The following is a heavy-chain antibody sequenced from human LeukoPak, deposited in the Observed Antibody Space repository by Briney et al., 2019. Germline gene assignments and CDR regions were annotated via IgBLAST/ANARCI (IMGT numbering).Heavy chain of an antibody. Sequence: PGGSLRLSCATSGFFFSASSMSWVRQAPGKGLEWVSSISSSSDYIYYSGSMKGRITISRDNAKNSLYLQMNSLRAEDTAVYYCARCLNSYYDFWSGPPRAFDIWGQGTMVTVSS. J-gene: IGHJ3*02. CDR1: GFFFSASS. CDR3: ARCLNSYYDFWSGPPRAFDI. CDR2: ISSSSDYI. V-gene: IGHV3-21*04. D-gene: IGHD3-3*01.